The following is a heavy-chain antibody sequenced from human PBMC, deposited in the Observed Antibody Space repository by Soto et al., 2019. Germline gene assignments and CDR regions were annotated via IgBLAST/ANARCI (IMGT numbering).Heavy chain of an antibody. Sequence: SETLSLTCAVYGGSFSGYYWSWIRQPPGKGLEWIGEINHSGSTNYNPSLKSRVTISVDTSKNQFSLKLSSVTAADTAVYYCARSPRLGTVARWLQHQVDYWGQGTLVTVSS. CDR3: ARSPRLGTVARWLQHQVDY. V-gene: IGHV4-34*01. CDR2: INHSGST. CDR1: GGSFSGYY. D-gene: IGHD5-12*01. J-gene: IGHJ4*02.